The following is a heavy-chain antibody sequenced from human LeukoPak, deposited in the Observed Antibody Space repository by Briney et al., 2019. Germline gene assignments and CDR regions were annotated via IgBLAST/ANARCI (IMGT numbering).Heavy chain of an antibody. Sequence: GGSLRLSCAASGSTFSNAWMSWVRQAPGKGLEWVSAISGSGGSTYYADSVKGRFTISRDNSKNTLYLQMNSLRAEDTAAYYCAKGTVVVTASDAFDIWGQGTMVTVSS. CDR3: AKGTVVVTASDAFDI. D-gene: IGHD2-21*02. V-gene: IGHV3-23*01. CDR1: GSTFSNAW. J-gene: IGHJ3*02. CDR2: ISGSGGST.